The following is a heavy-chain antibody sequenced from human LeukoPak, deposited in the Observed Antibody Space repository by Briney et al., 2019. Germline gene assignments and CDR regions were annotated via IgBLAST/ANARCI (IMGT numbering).Heavy chain of an antibody. CDR1: GGSISSYY. V-gene: IGHV4-59*08. Sequence: SETLSLTCTVSGGSISSYYWSWIRQPPGKGLEWIGYTYYSGSTNYNPSLKSRVTISVDTSKNQFSLKLSSVTAADTAVYYCARAVAGHLNWFDPWGQGTLVTVSS. D-gene: IGHD6-19*01. CDR2: TYYSGST. CDR3: ARAVAGHLNWFDP. J-gene: IGHJ5*02.